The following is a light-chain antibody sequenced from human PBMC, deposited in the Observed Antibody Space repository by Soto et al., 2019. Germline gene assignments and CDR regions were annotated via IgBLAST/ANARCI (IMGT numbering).Light chain of an antibody. V-gene: IGKV3-20*01. CDR1: QSVNYSY. CDR3: QQYGSSPLT. Sequence: EIVLTQSPGTLSLSPGERATLSCRASQSVNYSYLAWYQQKPGQAPRLLIYGASSRATGIPGRFSGSGSGTDFTLTISRLEPEDFAVYYCQQYGSSPLTFGGGPKVEIK. CDR2: GAS. J-gene: IGKJ4*01.